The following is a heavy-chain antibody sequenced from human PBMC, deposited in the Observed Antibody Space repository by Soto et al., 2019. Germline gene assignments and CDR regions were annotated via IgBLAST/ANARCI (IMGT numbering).Heavy chain of an antibody. J-gene: IGHJ4*02. CDR1: GFTFSSYS. D-gene: IGHD3-22*01. CDR3: ARALFGYYDSSGYYRESLFDY. V-gene: IGHV3-48*02. Sequence: GGSLRLSCAASGFTFSSYSMNWVRQAPGKGLGWVSYISSSSSTIYYADSVKGRFTISRDNAKNSLYLQMNSLRDEDTAVYYCARALFGYYDSSGYYRESLFDYWGQGTLGTVSS. CDR2: ISSSSSTI.